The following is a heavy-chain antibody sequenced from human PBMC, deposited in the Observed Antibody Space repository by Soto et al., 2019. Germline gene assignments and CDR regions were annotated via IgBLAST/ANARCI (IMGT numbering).Heavy chain of an antibody. CDR1: GFTFSSYG. D-gene: IGHD6-19*01. J-gene: IGHJ6*03. CDR2: IWYDGSNK. Sequence: GGSLRLSCAASGFTFSSYGMHWVRQAPGKGLEWVAVIWYDGSNKYYADSVKGRFTISRDNSKNTLYLQMNSLRAEDTAAYYCARDQGDSSGWYGYYYYMDVWGKGTTVTVSS. CDR3: ARDQGDSSGWYGYYYYMDV. V-gene: IGHV3-33*01.